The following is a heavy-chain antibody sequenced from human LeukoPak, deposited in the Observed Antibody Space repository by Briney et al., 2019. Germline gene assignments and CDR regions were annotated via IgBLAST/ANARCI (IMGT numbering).Heavy chain of an antibody. CDR2: INTNTGNP. V-gene: IGHV7-4-1*02. CDR3: ARDQVTMVRGVLNPWFDP. CDR1: GYTFTSYA. D-gene: IGHD3-10*01. Sequence: ASVKVSCTASGYTFTSYAMNWVRQAPGQGLEWMGWINTNTGNPTYAQGFTGRFVFSLDTSVSTAYLQISSLKAEDTAVYYCARDQVTMVRGVLNPWFDPWGQGTLVTVSS. J-gene: IGHJ5*02.